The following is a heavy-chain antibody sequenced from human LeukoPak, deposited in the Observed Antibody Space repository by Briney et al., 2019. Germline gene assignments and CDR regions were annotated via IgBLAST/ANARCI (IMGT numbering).Heavy chain of an antibody. D-gene: IGHD6-13*01. Sequence: ASVKVSCKASGYTFTSYGISWVRQAPGQGLEWMGWISAYNGNTNYAQKFQGRVTMTTDISTNTAYMELRSLRPDDTAVYYCARQGLGSSWYYFDYWGQGTLVTVFS. CDR3: ARQGLGSSWYYFDY. CDR1: GYTFTSYG. CDR2: ISAYNGNT. V-gene: IGHV1-18*01. J-gene: IGHJ4*02.